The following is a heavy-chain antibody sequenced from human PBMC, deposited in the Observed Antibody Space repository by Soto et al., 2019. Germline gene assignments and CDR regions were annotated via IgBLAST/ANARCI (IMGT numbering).Heavy chain of an antibody. D-gene: IGHD3-22*01. CDR3: AREGRYYDTEAFDI. J-gene: IGHJ3*02. Sequence: ASVKVSFKASGYTFTGNYMHWVRQAPGQGLEWMGWINPNSGDINYAQKFQGRVTMTRDTSISTAYMELGRLRFDDTAVYYCAREGRYYDTEAFDIWGQGTMVTVSS. V-gene: IGHV1-2*02. CDR1: GYTFTGNY. CDR2: INPNSGDI.